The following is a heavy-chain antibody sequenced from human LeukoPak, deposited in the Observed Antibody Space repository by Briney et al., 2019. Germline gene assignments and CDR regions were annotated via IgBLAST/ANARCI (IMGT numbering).Heavy chain of an antibody. CDR1: GGSISSYY. D-gene: IGHD5-18*01. CDR3: ARGAHSYGYPLDY. V-gene: IGHV4-59*08. J-gene: IGHJ4*02. CDR2: IYYSVST. Sequence: SETLSLTCTVSGGSISSYYWSWIRQPPGKGLEWIGYIYYSVSTNYNPSLKSRVTISVDTSKNQFSLKLSSVTAADTAVYYCARGAHSYGYPLDYWGQGTLVTVSS.